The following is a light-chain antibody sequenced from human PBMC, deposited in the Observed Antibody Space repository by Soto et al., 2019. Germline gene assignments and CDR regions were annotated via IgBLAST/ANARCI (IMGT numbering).Light chain of an antibody. J-gene: IGKJ1*01. CDR2: RAS. CDR1: QSVSSK. CDR3: QQYNNRPPAT. V-gene: IGKV3-15*01. Sequence: EIVMTQSPATLSVSPGERATLSCRAGQSVSSKLAWYQQKPGQAPRLLIYRASTRATDIPARFSGSGSGTEFTLTISSLQSEDFAVYYCQQYNNRPPATFGQGTKVDIK.